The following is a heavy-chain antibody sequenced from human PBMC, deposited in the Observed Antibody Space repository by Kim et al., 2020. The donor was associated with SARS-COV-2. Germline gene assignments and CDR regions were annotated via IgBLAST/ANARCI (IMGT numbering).Heavy chain of an antibody. V-gene: IGHV1-8*01. J-gene: IGHJ4*02. CDR3: VRGEWVGDLDY. D-gene: IGHD1-26*01. Sequence: ASVKVSCQASGYTFSRYEINWVRQAAGQGLEWLGWMSPEGGDTGYAQKFQGRVTMTRNASTNTAYMDLSGLTYVDTAVYYCVRGEWVGDLDYWGQGSLVT. CDR1: GYTFSRYE. CDR2: MSPEGGDT.